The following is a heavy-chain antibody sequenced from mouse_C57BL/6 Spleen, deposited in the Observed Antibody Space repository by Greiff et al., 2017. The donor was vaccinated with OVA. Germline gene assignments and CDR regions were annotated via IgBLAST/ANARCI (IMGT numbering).Heavy chain of an antibody. CDR2: IDPSDSYT. J-gene: IGHJ4*01. CDR1: GYTFTSYW. CDR3: ARWITTVVAGNYYAMDY. V-gene: IGHV1-69*01. Sequence: QVQLQQPGAELVMPGASVKLSCKASGYTFTSYWMHWVKQRPGQGLEWIGEIDPSDSYTNYNQKFKGKSTLTVDKSSSTAYMQLSSLTSEDSAVYYCARWITTVVAGNYYAMDYWGQGTSVTVSS. D-gene: IGHD1-1*01.